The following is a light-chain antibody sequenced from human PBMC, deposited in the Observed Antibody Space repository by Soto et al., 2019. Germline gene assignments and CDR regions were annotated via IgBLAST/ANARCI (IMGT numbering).Light chain of an antibody. CDR3: QQYNNRPFT. V-gene: IGKV3-15*01. J-gene: IGKJ3*01. CDR1: QSVSSN. Sequence: EIVMTQSPATLSVSPGERATLSCRASQSVSSNLAWYQQKPGQAPRLLIYGASTRAIGIPARFSGSGSGTDLTLTISSLQSADFAVYYCQQYNNRPFTFGPGTKVDIK. CDR2: GAS.